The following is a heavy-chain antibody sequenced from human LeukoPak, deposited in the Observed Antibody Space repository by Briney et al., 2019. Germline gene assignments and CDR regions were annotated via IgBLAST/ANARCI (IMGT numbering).Heavy chain of an antibody. Sequence: GGSLRLSCAASGFTFSDYYMSWIRQAPGKGLEWVSYISSSGSTIYYADSVKGRFTISRDNAKNSLYLQMNSLRAEDTAVYYCARDLVSSGYYAKKGYYYYYYMDVWGKGTTVTVSS. CDR3: ARDLVSSGYYAKKGYYYYYYMDV. V-gene: IGHV3-11*04. J-gene: IGHJ6*03. CDR1: GFTFSDYY. CDR2: ISSSGSTI. D-gene: IGHD3-22*01.